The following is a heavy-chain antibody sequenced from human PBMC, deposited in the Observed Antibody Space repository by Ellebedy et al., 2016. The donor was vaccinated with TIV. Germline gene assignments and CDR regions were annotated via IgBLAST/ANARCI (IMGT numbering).Heavy chain of an antibody. D-gene: IGHD3-22*01. J-gene: IGHJ4*02. CDR2: ISAGGDNT. V-gene: IGHV3-23*01. Sequence: GGSLRLSCAASGFTFSSFAMHWVRQAPGKGLEWLSVISAGGDNTYHADSVKGRFTLTRDNSKKTLYLEMNRLRTEDTAVYYCAKGSSSGFNYDRVGFEYWGQGTLVTVSS. CDR1: GFTFSSFA. CDR3: AKGSSSGFNYDRVGFEY.